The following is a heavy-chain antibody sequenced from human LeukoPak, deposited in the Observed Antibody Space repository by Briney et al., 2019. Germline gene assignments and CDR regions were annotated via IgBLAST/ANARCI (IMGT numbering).Heavy chain of an antibody. CDR3: AREAPTYNYDTGSYPLDY. Sequence: ASVKVSCKASGYTFISYGVSWVRQAPGQGLEWVGWISGYNGNTNYEQNLQGRLTMTTDTSTSTAYMELRSLRSDDTAVYYCAREAPTYNYDTGSYPLDYWGQGTLVTVSS. CDR2: ISGYNGNT. J-gene: IGHJ4*02. V-gene: IGHV1-18*01. CDR1: GYTFISYG. D-gene: IGHD3-10*01.